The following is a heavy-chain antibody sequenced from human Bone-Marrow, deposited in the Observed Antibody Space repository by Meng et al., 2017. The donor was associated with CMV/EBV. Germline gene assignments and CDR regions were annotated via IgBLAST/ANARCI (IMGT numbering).Heavy chain of an antibody. CDR2: IDHSGTT. J-gene: IGHJ2*01. Sequence: GSFSGYYWHWIRQPPGEGLEWIGGIDHSGTTNCSPNLENRVTISVDTSKNQFSLKLSSVTAADTAVYYCARGYCSSTSCRNYWYFDLWGRGTLVTVSS. D-gene: IGHD2-2*01. V-gene: IGHV4-34*01. CDR1: GSFSGYY. CDR3: ARGYCSSTSCRNYWYFDL.